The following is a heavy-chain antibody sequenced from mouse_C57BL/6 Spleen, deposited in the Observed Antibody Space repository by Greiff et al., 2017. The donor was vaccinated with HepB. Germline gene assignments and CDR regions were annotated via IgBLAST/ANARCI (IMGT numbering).Heavy chain of an antibody. CDR3: ARDITTVVAHYYAMDY. Sequence: QVQLKQPGAELVKPGASVKLSCKASGYTFTSYWMHWVKQRPGQGLEWIGMIHPNSGSTNYNEKFKSKATLTVDKSSSTAYMQLSSLTSEDSAVYYCARDITTVVAHYYAMDYWGQGTSVTVSS. CDR2: IHPNSGST. D-gene: IGHD1-1*01. J-gene: IGHJ4*01. CDR1: GYTFTSYW. V-gene: IGHV1-64*01.